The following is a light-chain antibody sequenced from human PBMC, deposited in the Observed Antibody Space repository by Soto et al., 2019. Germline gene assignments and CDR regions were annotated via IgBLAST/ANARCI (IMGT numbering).Light chain of an antibody. Sequence: DIVMTQSPLSLPVTPGEPASISCRSSQSLLHSNGYNYLDWYLQKPGQSPQLLIYLRSNRASGVTDRFSGSGSGTDFTLKISRVEAEDVGVYYCMQALQTPTFGQGTKLEIK. V-gene: IGKV2-28*01. CDR3: MQALQTPT. CDR2: LRS. CDR1: QSLLHSNGYNY. J-gene: IGKJ2*01.